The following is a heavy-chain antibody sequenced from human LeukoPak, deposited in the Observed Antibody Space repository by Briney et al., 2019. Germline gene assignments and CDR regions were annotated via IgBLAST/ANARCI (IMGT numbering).Heavy chain of an antibody. CDR1: GGSISSGSYY. CDR2: IYYSGST. CDR3: ARGDGYKTPPSY. D-gene: IGHD5-24*01. Sequence: SQTLSLTCTVSGGSISSGSYYWSWIRQPAGKGLEWIGYIYYSGSTNYNPSLKSRVTISVDTSKNQFSLKLSSVTAADTAVYYCARGDGYKTPPSYWGQGTLVTVSS. J-gene: IGHJ4*02. V-gene: IGHV4-61*10.